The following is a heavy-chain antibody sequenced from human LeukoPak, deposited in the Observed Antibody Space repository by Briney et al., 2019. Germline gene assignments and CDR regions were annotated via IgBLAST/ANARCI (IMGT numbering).Heavy chain of an antibody. J-gene: IGHJ4*02. CDR2: ISSSPNYI. Sequence: GGSLRLSCAASGFTFSNYNMTWVRQAPGKGLEWVSSISSSPNYIYYADSVKGRFTISRDNAKNSLYLQMNSLRAEDTAVYYCARDLSLGFSRNYWGQGTLVTVSS. D-gene: IGHD3-3*01. CDR1: GFTFSNYN. V-gene: IGHV3-21*01. CDR3: ARDLSLGFSRNY.